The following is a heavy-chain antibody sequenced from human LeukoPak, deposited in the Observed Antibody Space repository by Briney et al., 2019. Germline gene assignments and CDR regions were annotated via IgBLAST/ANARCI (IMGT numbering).Heavy chain of an antibody. CDR3: VSFYETY. CDR2: INSDGSWT. Sequence: GGSLRLSCAASGNYWMLWVRQVPGKGLVWVSHINSDGSWTSYADSVKGRFTISKDNAKNTVYLQMNSLRAEDTAVYYCVSFYETYWGRGTLVTVSS. D-gene: IGHD2/OR15-2a*01. V-gene: IGHV3-74*01. CDR1: GNYW. J-gene: IGHJ4*02.